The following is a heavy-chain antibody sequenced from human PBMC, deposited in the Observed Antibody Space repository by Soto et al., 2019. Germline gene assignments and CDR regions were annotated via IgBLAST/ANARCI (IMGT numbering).Heavy chain of an antibody. V-gene: IGHV3-23*01. CDR1: GFTFGSFP. Sequence: EVQLLESGGGLVQPGGSLRLSCVASGFTFGSFPMNWVRQAPGKGLEWVSSIRGSGGSTYYADSVKGRFTISRDNSRNTVFLQMNSLRAEDTAIYYCAKDGPGKFYNSATQYYFDYWGQGTLVTVSS. J-gene: IGHJ4*02. CDR2: IRGSGGST. D-gene: IGHD2-15*01. CDR3: AKDGPGKFYNSATQYYFDY.